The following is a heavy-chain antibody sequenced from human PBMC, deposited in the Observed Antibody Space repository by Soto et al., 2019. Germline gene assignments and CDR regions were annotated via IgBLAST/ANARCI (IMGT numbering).Heavy chain of an antibody. CDR3: ARDRKGGDSWFWDYFDY. CDR1: GFTFSSYA. D-gene: IGHD6-13*01. CDR2: ISYDGSNK. J-gene: IGHJ4*02. Sequence: QVQLVESGGGVVQPGRSLRLSCAASGFTFSSYAMHWVRQAPGKGLEWVAVISYDGSNKYYADSVKGRFTISRDDSKNTLLLQMNSLRPEDTAVYYCARDRKGGDSWFWDYFDYWGQGILVTVSS. V-gene: IGHV3-30-3*01.